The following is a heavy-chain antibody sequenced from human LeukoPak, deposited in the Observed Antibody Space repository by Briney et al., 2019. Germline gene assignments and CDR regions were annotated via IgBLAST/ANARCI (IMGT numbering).Heavy chain of an antibody. J-gene: IGHJ6*03. Sequence: ASLKVSCKASGYTFTSYGISWGRQAPGQGGEWMGWISAYNGNTNYAQKLQGRVTMTTDPSTSTAYMEMRSLRYDGTAVYYCERAGHYDFWRGYYVPGNYYYYYMDVWGKGTTVTVSS. V-gene: IGHV1-18*01. CDR2: ISAYNGNT. CDR3: ERAGHYDFWRGYYVPGNYYYYYMDV. CDR1: GYTFTSYG. D-gene: IGHD3-3*01.